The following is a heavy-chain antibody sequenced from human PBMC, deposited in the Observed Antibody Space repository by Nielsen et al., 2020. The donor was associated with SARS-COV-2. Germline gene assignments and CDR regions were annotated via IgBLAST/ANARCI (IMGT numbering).Heavy chain of an antibody. Sequence: SVKVSCKASGASFDSYGISWVRQAPGQGLEWLGRLVPMVGEATYADELQGRLTISADRSTTTVSMELSSRRSDDTAVYYGARDRVEFRWFDGNTFSSLRTWGQGTLVTVYS. CDR1: GASFDSYG. D-gene: IGHD3-9*01. J-gene: IGHJ5*02. CDR3: ARDRVEFRWFDGNTFSSLRT. V-gene: IGHV1-69*04. CDR2: LVPMVGEA.